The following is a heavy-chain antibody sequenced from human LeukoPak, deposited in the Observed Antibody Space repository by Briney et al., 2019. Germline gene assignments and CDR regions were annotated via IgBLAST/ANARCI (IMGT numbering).Heavy chain of an antibody. CDR1: GYTFTDYY. CDR3: ARANFFYSSSTTRLFDY. J-gene: IGHJ4*02. Sequence: GASVKVSCKASGYTFTDYYLHWVRQAPGQGFEWMGWINPNSGDTNYAQKFQGRVTMTRDTSISADHMAMSRLRYDNPAVYYCARANFFYSSSTTRLFDYWGQGTLVTVSS. V-gene: IGHV1-2*02. CDR2: INPNSGDT. D-gene: IGHD2-2*01.